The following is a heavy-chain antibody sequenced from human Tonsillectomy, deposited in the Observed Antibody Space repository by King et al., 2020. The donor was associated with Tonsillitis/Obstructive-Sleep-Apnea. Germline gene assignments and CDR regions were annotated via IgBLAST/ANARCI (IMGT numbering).Heavy chain of an antibody. CDR2: IYIGGST. CDR1: GFTVSRNY. V-gene: IGHV3-66*01. CDR3: ARGLWIQLWHPFDP. D-gene: IGHD5-18*01. J-gene: IGHJ5*02. Sequence: VQLVESGGGLVQPGGSLRLSCAASGFTVSRNYMSLVRQAPGKGLEWGSGIYIGGSTYYADSGKGRFTISRDNSKNTLYLQMNSLRAEDTAVYYCARGLWIQLWHPFDPWGQGTLVTVSS.